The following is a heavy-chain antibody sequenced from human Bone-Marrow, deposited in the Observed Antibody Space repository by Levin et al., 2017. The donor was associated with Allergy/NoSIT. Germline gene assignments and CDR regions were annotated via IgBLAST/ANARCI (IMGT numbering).Heavy chain of an antibody. CDR2: ISWNSGSI. D-gene: IGHD2-2*01. Sequence: SLKISCAASGFTFDDYAMHWVRQAPGKGLEWVSGISWNSGSIGYADSVKGRFTISRDNAKNSLYLQMNSLRAEDTALYYCAKDMGDDCSSTSCYDAFDIWGQGTMVTVSS. J-gene: IGHJ3*02. CDR3: AKDMGDDCSSTSCYDAFDI. CDR1: GFTFDDYA. V-gene: IGHV3-9*01.